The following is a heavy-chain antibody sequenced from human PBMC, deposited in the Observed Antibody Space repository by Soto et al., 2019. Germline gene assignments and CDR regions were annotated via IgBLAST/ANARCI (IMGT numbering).Heavy chain of an antibody. Sequence: SETLSLTCTVSGGSISSYYWSWIRQPPGKGLEWIGYIYYSGSTNYNPSLKSRVTISVDTSKNQFSLKLSSVTAADTAVYYCARDRQLSLFDYRGQGTLVTVSS. V-gene: IGHV4-59*01. J-gene: IGHJ4*02. D-gene: IGHD5-18*01. CDR3: ARDRQLSLFDY. CDR1: GGSISSYY. CDR2: IYYSGST.